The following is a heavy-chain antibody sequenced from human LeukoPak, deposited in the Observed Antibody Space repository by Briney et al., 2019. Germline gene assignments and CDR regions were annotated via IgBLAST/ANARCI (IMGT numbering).Heavy chain of an antibody. Sequence: PGRSLRLSCAASGFTFSSYGMHWVRQAPGKGLEWEAVISYDGSNKYYEDAVKGRFTISRDNSKNTLYLQMNSLRAEDTSVYYCAKDLPPFIAVAGGVDYWGQGTLVTVSS. J-gene: IGHJ4*02. CDR1: GFTFSSYG. CDR3: AKDLPPFIAVAGGVDY. CDR2: ISYDGSNK. V-gene: IGHV3-30*18. D-gene: IGHD6-19*01.